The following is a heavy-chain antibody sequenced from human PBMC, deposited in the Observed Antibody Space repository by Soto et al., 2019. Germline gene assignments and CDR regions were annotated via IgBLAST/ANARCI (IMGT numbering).Heavy chain of an antibody. CDR3: ARGVLRFLEWHIGSWFDP. J-gene: IGHJ5*02. D-gene: IGHD3-3*01. V-gene: IGHV1-69*02. Sequence: QVQLVQSGAEVKKPGSSVKVSCKASGGTFSSYTISWVRQAPGQGLEWMGRIIPILGIANYAQKFQGRVTITADKSTSTAYMELSSLRSEDTAVYYCARGVLRFLEWHIGSWFDPWGQGTLVTVSS. CDR2: IIPILGIA. CDR1: GGTFSSYT.